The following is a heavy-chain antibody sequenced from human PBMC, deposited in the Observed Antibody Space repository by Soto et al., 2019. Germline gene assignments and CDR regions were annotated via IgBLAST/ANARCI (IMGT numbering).Heavy chain of an antibody. V-gene: IGHV4-34*01. CDR3: ARHFFGSPFDP. J-gene: IGHJ5*02. D-gene: IGHD3-10*01. CDR2: VNHSGDT. Sequence: SSETLSLTCAVYGGSFSGYYWSWIRQPPGRGLEWIGEVNHSGDTNYNPSLQSRVTISVDTSMNHFSLKLTSVTAADTAVYYCARHFFGSPFDPWGPGILVTVSS. CDR1: GGSFSGYY.